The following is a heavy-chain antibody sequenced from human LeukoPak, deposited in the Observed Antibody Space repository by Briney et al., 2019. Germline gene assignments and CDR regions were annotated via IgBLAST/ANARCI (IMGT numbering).Heavy chain of an antibody. Sequence: EAGGSLRLSCAASGFTFSSYSMNWVRQAPGKGLEWVSSISSSSSYIYYADSVKGRFTISRDNAKNSLYLQMNSLRAEDTAVYYCARDRGNWKTRVAFDYWGQGTLVTVSS. CDR2: ISSSSSYI. V-gene: IGHV3-21*01. CDR1: GFTFSSYS. J-gene: IGHJ4*02. CDR3: ARDRGNWKTRVAFDY. D-gene: IGHD1-20*01.